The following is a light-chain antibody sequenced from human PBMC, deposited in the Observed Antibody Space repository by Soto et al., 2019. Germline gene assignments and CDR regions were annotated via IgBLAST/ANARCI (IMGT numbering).Light chain of an antibody. CDR2: DNN. V-gene: IGLV6-57*04. Sequence: NFMLTQPHSVSESPGKTVIISCTRNVGGIAYNSVQWYQQRPGSAPTTVIYDNNQRPSGVPDRFSGSTDGSSNSASLTISGLQTEDEADYYCQSYDSNTVIFGGGTKVTVL. CDR1: VGGIAYNS. CDR3: QSYDSNTVI. J-gene: IGLJ2*01.